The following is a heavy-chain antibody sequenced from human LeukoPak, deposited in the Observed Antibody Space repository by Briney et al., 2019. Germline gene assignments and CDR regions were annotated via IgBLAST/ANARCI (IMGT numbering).Heavy chain of an antibody. J-gene: IGHJ6*02. CDR2: INPKIGGT. CDR3: ARDHCTSSGCYEYYYYGMDV. V-gene: IGHV1-2*02. D-gene: IGHD2-2*01. Sequence: ASVKVSCKASGYTFTDYYIPWVRQAPGQGLEGLGWINPKIGGTNSAQKFQGRVTMTRDTSVSTAYMELSRLRSDDTAVYYCARDHCTSSGCYEYYYYGMDVWGQGTTVTVSS. CDR1: GYTFTDYY.